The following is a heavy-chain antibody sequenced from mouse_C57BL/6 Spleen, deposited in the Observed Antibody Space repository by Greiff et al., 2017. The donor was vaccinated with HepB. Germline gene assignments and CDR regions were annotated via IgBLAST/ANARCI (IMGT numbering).Heavy chain of an antibody. Sequence: QVQLQQPGAELVKPGASVKLSCKASGYTFTSYWMQWVKQRPGQGLEWIGEIDPSDSYTNYNQKFKGKATLTVDTSSSTAYMQLSSLTSEDSAVYYCARQRGNWDYWGQGTTLTVSS. CDR3: ARQRGNWDY. V-gene: IGHV1-50*01. CDR2: IDPSDSYT. D-gene: IGHD2-1*01. CDR1: GYTFTSYW. J-gene: IGHJ2*01.